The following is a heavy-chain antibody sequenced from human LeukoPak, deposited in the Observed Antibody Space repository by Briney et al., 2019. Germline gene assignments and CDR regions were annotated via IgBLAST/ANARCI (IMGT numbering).Heavy chain of an antibody. CDR2: MSPKSGDT. Sequence: EASVKVSCKASGYTFTSHDINWVRQTTGQGLEWMGWMSPKSGDTGYAQSFQGRVNMTRDTSTGTAYMELSSLRSDDTAVYYCARATLLDCTSGVCVFYYYGMDVWGQGTTVTVS. CDR1: GYTFTSHD. J-gene: IGHJ6*02. V-gene: IGHV1-8*01. D-gene: IGHD2-8*01. CDR3: ARATLLDCTSGVCVFYYYGMDV.